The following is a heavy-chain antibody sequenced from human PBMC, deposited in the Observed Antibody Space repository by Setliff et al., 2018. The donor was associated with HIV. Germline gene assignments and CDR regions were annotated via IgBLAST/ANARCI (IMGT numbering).Heavy chain of an antibody. V-gene: IGHV4-59*01. CDR2: ILGSGTT. Sequence: PSETLSLTCTVSGGSISRFYWSWIRQSPGRGLEWIGYILGSGTTSLNPSLWARVTISVDTSKNQFSLKLDSVTAADTAIYYCARVKDPGYIMEYYYGMDVWGQGTTVTVS. CDR3: ARVKDPGYIMEYYYGMDV. D-gene: IGHD3-10*01. CDR1: GGSISRFY. J-gene: IGHJ6*02.